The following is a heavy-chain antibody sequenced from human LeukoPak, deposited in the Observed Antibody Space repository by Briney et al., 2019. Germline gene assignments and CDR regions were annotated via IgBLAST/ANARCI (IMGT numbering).Heavy chain of an antibody. J-gene: IGHJ4*02. CDR3: ARLRDTVTSASDF. Sequence: PGGSLRLSCAASGFTFSSYSMTWVRQAPGKGLEWVATISSSGGYIYYADSVKGRFTISRDTAQNSLFLQLNSLRVEDTAVYNCARLRDTVTSASDFWGQGTLVTVSS. CDR2: ISSSGGYI. V-gene: IGHV3-21*01. D-gene: IGHD4-17*01. CDR1: GFTFSSYS.